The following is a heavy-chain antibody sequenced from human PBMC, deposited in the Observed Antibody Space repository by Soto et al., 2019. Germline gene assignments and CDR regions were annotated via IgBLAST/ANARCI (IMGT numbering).Heavy chain of an antibody. J-gene: IGHJ5*02. V-gene: IGHV1-2*06. CDR3: GREGVGDTPLGWFDP. Sequence: QVQLVQSGAEVKKPGASVKVSCKASGYTFIGYYIHWVRQAPGQGLEWMGRINPRSGDTTYAQKLQGRLTITTDTAISTAYMGLSSLRSYDTAVDYCGREGVGDTPLGWFDPWGQGSLVTVSP. CDR1: GYTFIGYY. D-gene: IGHD1-26*01. CDR2: INPRSGDT.